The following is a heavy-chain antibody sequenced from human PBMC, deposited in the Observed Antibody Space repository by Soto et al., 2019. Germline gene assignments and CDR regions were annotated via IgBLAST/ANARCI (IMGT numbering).Heavy chain of an antibody. CDR2: INPNSGGT. D-gene: IGHD3-16*01. J-gene: IGHJ3*02. CDR3: ARVVWGGTLAFDI. V-gene: IGHV1-2*04. CDR1: GYTFTGYY. Sequence: ASVKVSCKASGYTFTGYYMHWVRQAPGQGLEWMGWINPNSGGTNYAQKFQGWVTMTRDTSISTAYMELSRLRSDDTAVYYCARVVWGGTLAFDIWGQGTMVTVSS.